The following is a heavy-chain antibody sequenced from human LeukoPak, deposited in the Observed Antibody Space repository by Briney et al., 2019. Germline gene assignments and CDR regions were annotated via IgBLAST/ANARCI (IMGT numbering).Heavy chain of an antibody. CDR3: AKSPTYCSGGSCRIDY. J-gene: IGHJ4*02. Sequence: GRSLRLSCAASGFTFSSYGMHWVRQAPGKGLEWVAVISYDGSNKYYADSVKGRFTISRDSSKNTLYLQMNSLRAEDTAVYYCAKSPTYCSGGSCRIDYWGQGTLVTVSS. CDR1: GFTFSSYG. CDR2: ISYDGSNK. D-gene: IGHD2-15*01. V-gene: IGHV3-30*18.